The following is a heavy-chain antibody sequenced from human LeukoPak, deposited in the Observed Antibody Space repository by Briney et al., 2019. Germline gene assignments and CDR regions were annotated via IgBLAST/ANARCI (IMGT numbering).Heavy chain of an antibody. J-gene: IGHJ4*02. V-gene: IGHV3-9*03. Sequence: GRSLRLSCAASGFTFDDYAMHWVRQAPGKGLEWASGISWNSGSIGYADSVKGRFTISRDNAKNSLYLQMNSLRPEDMALYYCVKSIYYDSSGPFDYWGQGTLVTVSS. CDR1: GFTFDDYA. D-gene: IGHD3-22*01. CDR3: VKSIYYDSSGPFDY. CDR2: ISWNSGSI.